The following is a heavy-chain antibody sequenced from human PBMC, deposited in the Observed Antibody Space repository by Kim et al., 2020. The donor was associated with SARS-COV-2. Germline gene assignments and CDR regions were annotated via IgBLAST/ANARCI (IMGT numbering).Heavy chain of an antibody. V-gene: IGHV3-30*18. CDR2: IRHDGTSS. CDR3: AKDLRNYSARDV. J-gene: IGHJ6*02. Sequence: GGSLRLSCAASGFTFNCYAMPWVRQAPGKGPEWVTVIRHDGTSSHYADSVKGRFTISRDDSKNTLYLRLNNLRAEDTALYYCAKDLRNYSARDVWGQGTTVTVSS. CDR1: GFTFNCYA. D-gene: IGHD3-10*01.